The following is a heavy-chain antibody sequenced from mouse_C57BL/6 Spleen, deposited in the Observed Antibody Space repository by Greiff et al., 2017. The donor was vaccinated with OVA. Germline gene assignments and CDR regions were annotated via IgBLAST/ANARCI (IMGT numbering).Heavy chain of an antibody. J-gene: IGHJ2*01. D-gene: IGHD2-3*01. Sequence: QVQLKESGPELVKPGASVKISCKASGYAFSSSWMNWVKQRPGKGLEWIGRIYPGDGDTNYNGKFKGKATLTADKSSSTAYMQLSSLTSEDSAVYFCAREDGGFDYWGQGTTLTVSS. CDR1: GYAFSSSW. CDR2: IYPGDGDT. CDR3: AREDGGFDY. V-gene: IGHV1-82*01.